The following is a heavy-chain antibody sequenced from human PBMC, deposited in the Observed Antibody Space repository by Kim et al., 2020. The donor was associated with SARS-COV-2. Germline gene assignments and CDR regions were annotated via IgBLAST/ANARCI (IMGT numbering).Heavy chain of an antibody. CDR3: ARDHEKYTSSWSDN. D-gene: IGHD6-13*01. CDR1: GYTFISYG. Sequence: ASVKVSCKASGYTFISYGINWVRQAPGQGLEWMGWTSVYIGNTEYAQNFQGRLTMTTDTSTNTAYMELTGLTSDDTAVYYCARDHEKYTSSWSDNWGQGTLVTVS. CDR2: TSVYIGNT. V-gene: IGHV1-18*01. J-gene: IGHJ4*02.